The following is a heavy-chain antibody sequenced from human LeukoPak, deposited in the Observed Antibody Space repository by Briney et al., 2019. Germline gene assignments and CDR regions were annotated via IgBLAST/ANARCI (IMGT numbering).Heavy chain of an antibody. CDR1: GYTLTCYD. Sequence: ASVKVSRKASGYTLTCYDINWVRQATGQGLEWMGWMNPNSGNTGYAQKFQGRVTMNRNTSISTAYMELSSLRSEDTAVYYCARGGVVVTAVDAFDIWGQGTMVTVSS. CDR3: ARGGVVVTAVDAFDI. J-gene: IGHJ3*02. CDR2: MNPNSGNT. D-gene: IGHD2-21*02. V-gene: IGHV1-8*01.